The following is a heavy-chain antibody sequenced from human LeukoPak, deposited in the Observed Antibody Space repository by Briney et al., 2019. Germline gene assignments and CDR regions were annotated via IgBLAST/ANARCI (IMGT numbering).Heavy chain of an antibody. CDR2: ISGSGGST. Sequence: PGGSLRLSCAASGFTFSSYAMSWVRQAPGKGLEWVSAISGSGGSTYYADSVKGRFTISRDNSKNSLYLQMNSLRAEDTVVYYCAKRDGSGSYHFDYWGQGTLVTVSS. J-gene: IGHJ4*02. CDR1: GFTFSSYA. D-gene: IGHD3-10*01. CDR3: AKRDGSGSYHFDY. V-gene: IGHV3-23*01.